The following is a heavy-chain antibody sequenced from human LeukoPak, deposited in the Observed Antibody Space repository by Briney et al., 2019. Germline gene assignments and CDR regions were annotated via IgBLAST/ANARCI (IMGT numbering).Heavy chain of an antibody. D-gene: IGHD1-26*01. CDR1: GSTFSTYW. CDR2: IKGDESAR. J-gene: IGHJ4*02. V-gene: IGHV3-7*01. CDR3: ARDVGGSLDY. Sequence: PGGSLRLSCAASGSTFSTYWMAWVRQAPGKGLEWVANIKGDESARHQADSVKGRFTISRDNAKKSVYLQMSSLRGEDTAVYYCARDVGGSLDYWGQGTLVTVSS.